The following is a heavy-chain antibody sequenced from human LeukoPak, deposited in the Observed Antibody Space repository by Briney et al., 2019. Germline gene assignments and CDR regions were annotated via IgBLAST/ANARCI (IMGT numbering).Heavy chain of an antibody. D-gene: IGHD3-10*01. CDR2: ISRRGSTV. CDR1: GFTFSSYE. CDR3: ARGPYASGSYGRRGWVHYMDV. V-gene: IGHV3-48*03. Sequence: GGSLRLSCAASGFTFSSYEMNWARQDPGKGLEWGSDISRRGSTVHYAQTVKGRFTISRDNAKNSLYLQMNSLRAEDTAVYYCARGPYASGSYGRRGWVHYMDVWGKGTTVTVSS. J-gene: IGHJ6*03.